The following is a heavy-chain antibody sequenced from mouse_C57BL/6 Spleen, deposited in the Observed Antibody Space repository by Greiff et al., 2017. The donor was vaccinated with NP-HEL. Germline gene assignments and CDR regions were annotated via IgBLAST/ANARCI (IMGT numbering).Heavy chain of an antibody. D-gene: IGHD1-1*01. J-gene: IGHJ3*01. CDR3: AREGTTEWFAY. CDR1: GYSITSGYY. CDR2: ISYDGSN. V-gene: IGHV3-6*01. Sequence: DVQLQESGPGLVKPSQSLSLTCSVTGYSITSGYYWNWIRQFPGNQLEWMGYISYDGSNNYNPSLKNRISITRDTSKNQFFLKLNSVTTEDTATYYCAREGTTEWFAYWGQGTLVTVSA.